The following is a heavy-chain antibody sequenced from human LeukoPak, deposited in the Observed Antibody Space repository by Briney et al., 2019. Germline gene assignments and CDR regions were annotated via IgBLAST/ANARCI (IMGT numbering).Heavy chain of an antibody. Sequence: GGSLRLSCAASGFSFSSYWMSWIRQAPGKGLEWVANIKQDGSEIYYVDYVKGRFTISRDNAKNSLYLQMNSLRAEDTAVYYCSRDPRVLDYWGQGTLVTVSS. CDR2: IKQDGSEI. CDR3: SRDPRVLDY. CDR1: GFSFSSYW. J-gene: IGHJ4*02. V-gene: IGHV3-7*03.